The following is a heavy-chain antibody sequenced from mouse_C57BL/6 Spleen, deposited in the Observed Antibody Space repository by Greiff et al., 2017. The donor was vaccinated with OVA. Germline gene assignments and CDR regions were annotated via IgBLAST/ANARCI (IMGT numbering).Heavy chain of an antibody. CDR3: ARRDGDY. V-gene: IGHV1-69*01. Sequence: QVQLQQPGAELVMPGASVKLSCKASGYTFTSYWMHWVKQRPGQGLEWIGEIDPSDSYTNYNQKFKGKSTLTVDKSSSTSYMQLSRLTSEDSAVYYCARRDGDYWGQGTTLTVSS. CDR2: IDPSDSYT. CDR1: GYTFTSYW. J-gene: IGHJ2*01. D-gene: IGHD3-3*01.